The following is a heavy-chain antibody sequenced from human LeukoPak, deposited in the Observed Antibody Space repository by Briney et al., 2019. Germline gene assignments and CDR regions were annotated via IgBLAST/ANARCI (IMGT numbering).Heavy chain of an antibody. CDR3: ARDLHYYDSSGYWYYFDY. V-gene: IGHV3-30*03. J-gene: IGHJ4*02. Sequence: GRSLRLSCAASAFTFSSYGMHWVRQAPGKGLEWVTFISHDGSTKYYADSVKGRFTISRDNAKNSLYLQMNSLRAEDTAVYYCARDLHYYDSSGYWYYFDYWGQGTLVTVSS. CDR2: ISHDGSTK. D-gene: IGHD3-22*01. CDR1: AFTFSSYG.